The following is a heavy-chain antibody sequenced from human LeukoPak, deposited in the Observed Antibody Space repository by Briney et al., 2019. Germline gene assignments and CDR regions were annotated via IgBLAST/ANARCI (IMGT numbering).Heavy chain of an antibody. CDR1: GFTFSDYY. CDR3: ARRPYSTSWYYFDY. D-gene: IGHD6-13*01. J-gene: IGHJ4*02. CDR2: ISRSGSML. V-gene: IGHV3-11*04. Sequence: GMSLRLSCAASGFTFSDYYMSWVRQAPGKGLEWVSYISRSGSMLHYADSVKGRFTISRDNAKNSLYLQMSSLRVEDTAVYYCARRPYSTSWYYFDYWGQGTLVTVSS.